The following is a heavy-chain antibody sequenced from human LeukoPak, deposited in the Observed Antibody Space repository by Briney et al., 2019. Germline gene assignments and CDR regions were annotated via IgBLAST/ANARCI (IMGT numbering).Heavy chain of an antibody. J-gene: IGHJ4*02. D-gene: IGHD2-15*01. CDR2: IWYDGSNK. V-gene: IGHV3-33*01. CDR3: ARDPTPHPPVVVVAATPPGY. CDR1: GFTFSSYG. Sequence: GGSLRLSCAASGFTFSSYGMHCVRQAPGKGLEWVAVIWYDGSNKYYADSVKGRFTISRDNSKNTLYLQMNSLRAEHTAVYYCARDPTPHPPVVVVAATPPGYWGQGTLVTVSS.